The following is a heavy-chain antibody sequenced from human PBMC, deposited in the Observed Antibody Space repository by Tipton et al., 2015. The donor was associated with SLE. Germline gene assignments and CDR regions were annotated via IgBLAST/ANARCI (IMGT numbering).Heavy chain of an antibody. CDR3: ARGPFQRWPPGAY. V-gene: IGHV4-59*11. J-gene: IGHJ4*02. Sequence: TLSLTCTVSGGSISSHYWSWIRQAPGKGLEWIGYISNSETTNYHPSLKSRVTISVDTSKNQFSLKLRSVTAADTAVYYCARGPFQRWPPGAYWGQGTLVTVSS. D-gene: IGHD6-19*01. CDR2: ISNSETT. CDR1: GGSISSHY.